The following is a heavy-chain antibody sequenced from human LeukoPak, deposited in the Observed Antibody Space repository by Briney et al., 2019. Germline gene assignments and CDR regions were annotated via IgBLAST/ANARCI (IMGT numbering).Heavy chain of an antibody. CDR3: ARHRGIAAANDAFDI. CDR1: GGSFSGYY. J-gene: IGHJ3*02. D-gene: IGHD6-13*01. V-gene: IGHV4-34*01. Sequence: SETLSLTCAVYGGSFSGYYWSWIRQPPGKGLEWIGEINHRGSTNYNPSLKSRVTISGDTSKNQFSLKLSSVTAADTAVYYCARHRGIAAANDAFDIWGKGTMVTVSS. CDR2: INHRGST.